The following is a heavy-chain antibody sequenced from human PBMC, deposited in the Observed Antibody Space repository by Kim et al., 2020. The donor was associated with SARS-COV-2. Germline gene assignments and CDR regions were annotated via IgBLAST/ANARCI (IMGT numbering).Heavy chain of an antibody. Sequence: SVKVSCKASGFTFTSSAVQWVRQARGQRLEWIGWIVVGSGNTNYAQKFQERVTITRDMSTSTAYMELSSLRSEDTTVYYCAADLAAMVNYKPYYYYGMDVWGQGTTVTVSS. CDR2: IVVGSGNT. D-gene: IGHD5-18*01. CDR3: AADLAAMVNYKPYYYYGMDV. V-gene: IGHV1-58*01. J-gene: IGHJ6*02. CDR1: GFTFTSSA.